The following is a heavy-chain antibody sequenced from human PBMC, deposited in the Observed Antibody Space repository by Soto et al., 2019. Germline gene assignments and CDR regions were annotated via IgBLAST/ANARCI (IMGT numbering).Heavy chain of an antibody. J-gene: IGHJ6*02. CDR2: TYYRSRWYS. Sequence: PXQTLSLPCVGCGDTVSSNRVACNWVRQSPSRGLEWLGRTYYRSRWYSDYAVSVRSRIDINADTSKNQVSLQLNSVTPEDTAVYYCARSEEDSDYYYYGMDVWGQGTTVTVSS. CDR1: GDTVSSNRVA. CDR3: ARSEEDSDYYYYGMDV. D-gene: IGHD2-15*01. V-gene: IGHV6-1*01.